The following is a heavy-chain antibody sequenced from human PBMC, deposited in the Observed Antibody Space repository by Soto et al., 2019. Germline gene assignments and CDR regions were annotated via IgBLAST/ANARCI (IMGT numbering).Heavy chain of an antibody. J-gene: IGHJ4*02. CDR3: TGEVASGY. V-gene: IGHV3-30*03. Sequence: QVQLVESGGGVVQPGRSLRLSCAVSGFTVSTYGMHWVRQAPGKGLEGVAVISRDGGTKYYADSVKGRFTISRDNSRNTLFLEMNSLRGDDMAVYYCTGEVASGYWGQGTLVTVSS. CDR2: ISRDGGTK. CDR1: GFTVSTYG. D-gene: IGHD2-8*02.